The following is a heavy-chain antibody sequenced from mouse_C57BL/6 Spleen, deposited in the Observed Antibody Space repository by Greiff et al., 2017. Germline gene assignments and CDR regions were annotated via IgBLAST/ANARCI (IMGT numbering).Heavy chain of an antibody. V-gene: IGHV2-2*01. D-gene: IGHD2-2*01. CDR2: IWSGGST. Sequence: VKLVESGPGLVQPSQSLSITCTVSGFSLTSYGVHWVRQSPGKGLEWLGVIWSGGSTDYNAAFISRLSISKDNSKSQVFFQMNSLQADDTAIYYCARNGVTKGYGYYAMDYWGQGTSVTVSS. CDR1: GFSLTSYG. CDR3: ARNGVTKGYGYYAMDY. J-gene: IGHJ4*01.